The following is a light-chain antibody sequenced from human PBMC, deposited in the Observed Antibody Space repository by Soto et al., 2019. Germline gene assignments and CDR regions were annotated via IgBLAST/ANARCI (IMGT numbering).Light chain of an antibody. CDR2: GDN. CDR3: QSYDSSLSGSV. CDR1: NSNIGAGYD. J-gene: IGLJ3*02. V-gene: IGLV1-40*01. Sequence: QSVLTQSPSVSGARGQRVTISCTGGNSNIGAGYDVHWYQQLPGTAPKLLIYGDNNRPSGVPDRFSVSKSGSSASLAITGLQAEDEADYYCQSYDSSLSGSVFGGGTKLTVL.